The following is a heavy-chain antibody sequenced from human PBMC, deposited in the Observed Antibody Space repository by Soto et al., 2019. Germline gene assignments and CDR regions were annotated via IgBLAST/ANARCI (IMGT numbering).Heavy chain of an antibody. CDR2: MNPNSGNT. CDR1: GYTFTSYD. CDR3: ARGYSGYFYYYYYGMDV. J-gene: IGHJ6*02. D-gene: IGHD5-12*01. V-gene: IGHV1-8*01. Sequence: ASVKVSCKASGYTFTSYDINWVRQATGQGLEWMGWMNPNSGNTGYAQKFQGRVTMTRNTSISTAYMELSSLRAEDTAVYYCARGYSGYFYYYYYGMDVWGQGTTVTVSS.